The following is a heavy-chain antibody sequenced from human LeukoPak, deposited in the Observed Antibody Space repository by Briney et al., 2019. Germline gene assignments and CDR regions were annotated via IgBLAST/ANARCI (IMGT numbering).Heavy chain of an antibody. CDR2: INHSGST. Sequence: PSETLSLTCAVYGGSFSGYYWSWIRQPPGKGLEWIGEINHSGSTNYNPSLKSRVTISVDTSKNQFSLKLSSVTAADTAVYYCARGPIAVPVPRAFDIWGQGTMVTVSS. J-gene: IGHJ3*02. CDR3: ARGPIAVPVPRAFDI. D-gene: IGHD6-19*01. CDR1: GGSFSGYY. V-gene: IGHV4-34*01.